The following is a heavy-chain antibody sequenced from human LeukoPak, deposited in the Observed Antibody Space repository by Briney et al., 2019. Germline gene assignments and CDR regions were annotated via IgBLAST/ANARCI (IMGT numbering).Heavy chain of an antibody. V-gene: IGHV4-59*08. CDR3: VRLSVVSPHRYFDL. D-gene: IGHD4-23*01. J-gene: IGHJ2*01. CDR1: GGSISGYY. CDR2: IFYTGNT. Sequence: SETLSLTCTVSGGSISGYYWSWHRQPPGKGLEWIAYIFYTGNTNYNPSLKSRVTISLDTPKNQFSLKLYSVTAADTAMYYCVRLSVVSPHRYFDLWGRGTLVTVSS.